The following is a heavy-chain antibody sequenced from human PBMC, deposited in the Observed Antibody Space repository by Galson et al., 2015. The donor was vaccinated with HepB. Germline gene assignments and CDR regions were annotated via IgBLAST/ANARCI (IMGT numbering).Heavy chain of an antibody. Sequence: SLRLSCAASGFTFDNYAMNWVRQAPGKGQEWVSGISGSGGSTYYVDSVKGRFTISRDNSKNTLYLQMDSLRAEDTAVYHCAKDRSGGFHCGDGLCKSDYWGQGALVTVSS. D-gene: IGHD2-21*01. J-gene: IGHJ4*02. CDR3: AKDRSGGFHCGDGLCKSDY. V-gene: IGHV3-23*01. CDR2: ISGSGGST. CDR1: GFTFDNYA.